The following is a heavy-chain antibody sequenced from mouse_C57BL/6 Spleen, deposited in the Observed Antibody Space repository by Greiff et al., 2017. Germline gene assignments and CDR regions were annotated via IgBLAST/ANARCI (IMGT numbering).Heavy chain of an antibody. CDR2: ISYDGSN. J-gene: IGHJ4*01. D-gene: IGHD3-2*02. CDR1: GYSITSGYY. V-gene: IGHV3-6*01. CDR3: ARGDSSGSYYAMDY. Sequence: VQLKESGPGLVKPSQSLSLTCSVTGYSITSGYYWNWIRQFPGNKLEWMGYISYDGSNNYNPSLKNRISITRDTSKNQFFLKLNSVTTEDTATYYCARGDSSGSYYAMDYWGQGTSVTVSS.